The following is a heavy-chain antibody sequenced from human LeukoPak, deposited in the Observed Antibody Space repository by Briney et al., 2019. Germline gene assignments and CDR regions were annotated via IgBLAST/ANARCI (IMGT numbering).Heavy chain of an antibody. V-gene: IGHV3-33*01. CDR3: ARDHSGTQDY. CDR1: GFTFSNYG. J-gene: IGHJ4*02. CDR2: IWDDGSNE. Sequence: GGSLRLSCAASGFTFSNYGMHWVRQAPGKGLEWVAVIWDDGSNEYYADSVKGRFTIFRDNRRNTLYLQMNSLRAEYTAVYSCARDHSGTQDYWGQGTLVTVSS. D-gene: IGHD1-1*01.